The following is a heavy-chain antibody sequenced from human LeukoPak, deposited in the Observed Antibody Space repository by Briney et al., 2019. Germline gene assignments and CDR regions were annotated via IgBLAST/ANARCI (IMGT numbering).Heavy chain of an antibody. J-gene: IGHJ6*03. V-gene: IGHV3-23*01. Sequence: SGGSLRLSCAASGFTFSSYAMSWVRQAPGKGLEWVSVISGSGDRTYYADSVKGRFTISRDNSKNTLYLQMNSLRAEDTAVYYCARGVGTKYYYYYYMDVWGKGTTVTISS. CDR3: ARGVGTKYYYYYYMDV. D-gene: IGHD1-7*01. CDR2: ISGSGDRT. CDR1: GFTFSSYA.